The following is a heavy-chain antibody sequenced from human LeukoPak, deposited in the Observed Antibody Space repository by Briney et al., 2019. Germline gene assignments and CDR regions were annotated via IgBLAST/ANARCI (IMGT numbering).Heavy chain of an antibody. Sequence: PSETLSLTCSVSGGSISSSVYYWGWIRQPPGKGLEWIGSIYYSGSTYYNPSLKSRVTISVDTSKNQFSLKLRSVTAADTAVYYCARRLGGSGSYYYWGQGTLVTVSS. J-gene: IGHJ4*02. CDR1: GGSISSSVYY. V-gene: IGHV4-39*01. D-gene: IGHD3-10*01. CDR3: ARRLGGSGSYYY. CDR2: IYYSGST.